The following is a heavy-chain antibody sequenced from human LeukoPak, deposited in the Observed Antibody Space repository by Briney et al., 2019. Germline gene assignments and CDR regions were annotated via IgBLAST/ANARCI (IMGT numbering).Heavy chain of an antibody. D-gene: IGHD3-16*02. CDR1: GFTFSSYA. J-gene: IGHJ4*02. CDR3: AKGNYDYVWGSYRESHFDY. Sequence: GGSLRLSXAASGFTFSSYAMSWVRQAPGKGLEWVSAISGSGGSTYYADSVKGRLTISRDNSKNTLYLQMNSLRAEDTAVYYCAKGNYDYVWGSYRESHFDYWGQGTLVTVSS. CDR2: ISGSGGST. V-gene: IGHV3-23*01.